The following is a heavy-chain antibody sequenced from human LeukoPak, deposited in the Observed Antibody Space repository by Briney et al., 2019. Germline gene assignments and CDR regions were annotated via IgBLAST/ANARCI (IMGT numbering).Heavy chain of an antibody. CDR1: GFTFSSKY. CDR3: ARGPGWNYFDY. D-gene: IGHD6-19*01. CDR2: FYSGGST. Sequence: GGSLRLSCAAFGFTFSSKYMSWVRQAPGNGLEWFSVFYSGGSTYYADSVKGRFTISRDNSKNTLYFQMNSLRAEDTAVYYCARGPGWNYFDYWGQGTLVTVSS. J-gene: IGHJ4*02. V-gene: IGHV3-66*01.